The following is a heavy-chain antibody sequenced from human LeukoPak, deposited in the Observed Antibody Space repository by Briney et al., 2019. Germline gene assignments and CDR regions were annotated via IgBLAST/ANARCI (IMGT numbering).Heavy chain of an antibody. CDR2: ISGSGGST. J-gene: IGHJ4*02. Sequence: GGSLRLSCAASGFTFSSYTMSWVRQAPGKGLEWVSAISGSGGSTYYADSVKGRFTISRDNSKNTLYLQMNSLRAEDTAVYYCAKHWGYIYYFDYWGQGTLVTVSS. CDR3: AKHWGYIYYFDY. D-gene: IGHD7-27*01. V-gene: IGHV3-23*01. CDR1: GFTFSSYT.